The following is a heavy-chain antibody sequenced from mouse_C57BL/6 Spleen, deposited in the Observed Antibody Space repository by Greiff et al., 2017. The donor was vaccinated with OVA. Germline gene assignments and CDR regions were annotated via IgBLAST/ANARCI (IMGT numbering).Heavy chain of an antibody. CDR3: VRVRLSYWYFDV. D-gene: IGHD1-1*02. CDR1: GFTFNTYA. V-gene: IGHV10-3*01. Sequence: EVQGVESGGGLVQPKGSLKLSCAASGFTFNTYAMPWVRQAPGKGLEWVARIRSKSSNYATYYADSVKDRFTISRDDSQSMLYLQMNNLKTEDTAMYYCVRVRLSYWYFDVWGTGTTVTVSS. J-gene: IGHJ1*03. CDR2: IRSKSSNYAT.